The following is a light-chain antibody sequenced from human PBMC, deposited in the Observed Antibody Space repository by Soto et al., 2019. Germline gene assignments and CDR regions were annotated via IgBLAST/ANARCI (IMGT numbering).Light chain of an antibody. Sequence: EIVLTQSPGTLSLSPGERATLSCRASQSVSSYLTWYQQKPGQAPRLLIYGASTRATGIPDRFGGSGSGTDFTLTISGLEPEDFAVYYCQHHGGSPLFTFGPGTKVDIK. CDR2: GAS. J-gene: IGKJ3*01. V-gene: IGKV3-20*01. CDR1: QSVSSY. CDR3: QHHGGSPLFT.